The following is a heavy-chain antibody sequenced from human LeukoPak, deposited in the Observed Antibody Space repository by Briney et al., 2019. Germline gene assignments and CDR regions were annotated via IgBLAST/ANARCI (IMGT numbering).Heavy chain of an antibody. Sequence: GASVTVSCKPSGYTFTSYGISWVRQAPGQGLEWMGWISAYNGNTNYAQKLQGRVTMTTDTSTSTAYMELRSLRSDDTAVYYCARDASPCGGDCYRIGAFDIWGQGTMVTVSS. CDR3: ARDASPCGGDCYRIGAFDI. J-gene: IGHJ3*02. CDR2: ISAYNGNT. D-gene: IGHD2-21*02. V-gene: IGHV1-18*01. CDR1: GYTFTSYG.